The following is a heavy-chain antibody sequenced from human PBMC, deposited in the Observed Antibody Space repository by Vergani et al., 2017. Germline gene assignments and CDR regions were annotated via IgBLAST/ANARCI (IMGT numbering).Heavy chain of an antibody. CDR1: GFTFSDYY. D-gene: IGHD6-19*01. CDR2: ISSSSSYT. J-gene: IGHJ6*02. V-gene: IGHV3-11*05. Sequence: QVQLVESGGGLVKPGGSLRLSCAASGFTFSDYYMSWIRQAPGKGLEWVSYISSSSSYTTYADSVKGRFTISRDNAKNSLYLQMNSLRAEDTAVYYCARHPRIAVAGTIEYYYGMDVWGQGTTVTVSS. CDR3: ARHPRIAVAGTIEYYYGMDV.